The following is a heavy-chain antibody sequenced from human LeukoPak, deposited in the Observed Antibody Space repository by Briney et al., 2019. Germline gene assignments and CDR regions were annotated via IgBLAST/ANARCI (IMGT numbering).Heavy chain of an antibody. D-gene: IGHD6-13*01. J-gene: IGHJ4*02. CDR3: ARPGTSWYTTYYFDS. V-gene: IGHV1-18*01. Sequence: EASVKVSCKASGYSFTNYVINWVRQVPGQGLEWIGWISPYNGNTDYAQKLQGRVTLTTDTSTSTAYMELRSLRSDGTAVCYCARPGTSWYTTYYFDSWGQGTLVTVSS. CDR2: ISPYNGNT. CDR1: GYSFTNYV.